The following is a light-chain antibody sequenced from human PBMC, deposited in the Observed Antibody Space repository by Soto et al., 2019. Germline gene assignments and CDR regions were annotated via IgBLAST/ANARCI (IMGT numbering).Light chain of an antibody. CDR3: QQRGTWPT. J-gene: IGKJ1*01. Sequence: ESVLTQSPATLSLSPGERATLSCRASQSVSGYLAWYQQKPGQAPRLLIYDASSRAKGIPARFTGSGSGTDFSLTISSLEPEDFAVYYCQQRGTWPTFGQGTKVDNK. CDR1: QSVSGY. V-gene: IGKV3-11*01. CDR2: DAS.